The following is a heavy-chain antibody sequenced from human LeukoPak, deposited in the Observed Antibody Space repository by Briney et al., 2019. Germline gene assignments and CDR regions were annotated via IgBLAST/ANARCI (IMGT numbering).Heavy chain of an antibody. J-gene: IGHJ4*02. Sequence: GGSLRLSCAASGNYWMHWVRQAPGKGLVWVSHINGDGSWTTYADSVKGRFTISRDNSKDTLYLQMNSLRAEDTAVYYCARNENSGWGYFDYWGQGTLVTVSS. CDR1: GNYW. CDR2: INGDGSWT. D-gene: IGHD5-12*01. CDR3: ARNENSGWGYFDY. V-gene: IGHV3-74*01.